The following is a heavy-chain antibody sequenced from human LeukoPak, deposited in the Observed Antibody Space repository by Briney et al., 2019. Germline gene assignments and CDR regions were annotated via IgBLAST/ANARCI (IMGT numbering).Heavy chain of an antibody. Sequence: GGSLRLSCAASGFTFSSYAMSWVRQAPGKGLEWVSAISGSGGSTYYADSVKGRFTISRDNSKNTLYLQMNSLRAEDTAVYYCAKDRGDYGSYRPYYFDYWGQGTLVTVSS. CDR2: ISGSGGST. D-gene: IGHD4-11*01. J-gene: IGHJ4*02. V-gene: IGHV3-23*01. CDR1: GFTFSSYA. CDR3: AKDRGDYGSYRPYYFDY.